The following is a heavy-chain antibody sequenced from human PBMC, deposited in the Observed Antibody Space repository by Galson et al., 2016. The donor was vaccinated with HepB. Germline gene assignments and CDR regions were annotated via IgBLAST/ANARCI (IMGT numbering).Heavy chain of an antibody. CDR2: DSMDGRTK. CDR1: GFTFSTRG. CDR3: AQRHEYWPPVGCSVDY. J-gene: IGHJ4*02. Sequence: SLRLSCAASGFTFSTRGMHWVRQAPGKGLEWVAADSMDGRTKFYADSVKGRFTISRDNSNNMLFLRMNSLRADDTAVDYCAQRHEYWPPVGCSVDYWGQGTLVSVSS. D-gene: IGHD2/OR15-2a*01. V-gene: IGHV3-30*18.